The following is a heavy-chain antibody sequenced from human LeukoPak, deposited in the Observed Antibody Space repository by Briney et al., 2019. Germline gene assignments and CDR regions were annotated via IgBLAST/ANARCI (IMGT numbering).Heavy chain of an antibody. CDR3: ARLGYYDSSGPPEAFDI. D-gene: IGHD3-22*01. J-gene: IGHJ3*02. Sequence: SETLSLTCTVSGGSISSSSYYWGWSRQPPGKGLEWLGSIYYSGSTYYNPSLKSRVTISVDTSKNQFSLKLSSVTAADTAVYYCARLGYYDSSGPPEAFDIWGQGTMVTVSS. CDR1: GGSISSSSYY. CDR2: IYYSGST. V-gene: IGHV4-39*01.